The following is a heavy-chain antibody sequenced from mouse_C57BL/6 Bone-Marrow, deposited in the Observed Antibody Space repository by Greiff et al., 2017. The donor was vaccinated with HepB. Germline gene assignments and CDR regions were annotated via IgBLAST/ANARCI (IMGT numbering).Heavy chain of an antibody. V-gene: IGHV1-18*01. CDR2: INPNNGGT. CDR1: GYTFTDYN. J-gene: IGHJ1*03. Sequence: EVQLQQSGPELVKPGASVKIPCKASGYTFTDYNMDWVKQSHGKSLEWIGDINPNNGGTIYNQKFKGKATLTVDKSSSTAYMELRSLTSEDTAVYYCARSCDYYGSSYGYFDVWGTGTTVTVSS. CDR3: ARSCDYYGSSYGYFDV. D-gene: IGHD1-1*01.